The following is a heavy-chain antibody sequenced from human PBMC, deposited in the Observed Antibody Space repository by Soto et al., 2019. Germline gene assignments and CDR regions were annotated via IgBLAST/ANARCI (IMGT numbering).Heavy chain of an antibody. CDR2: ISAYNGNT. Sequence: QVQLVQSGAEVKKPGASVKVSCKASGYTFTSYGISWVRQAPGQGLEWMGWISAYNGNTNYAQKLQGRVTMTTDTTTRTAYRELRSRRSDDTAVYYGARAGGDYYDSSGYYPQGYWGQGTLVTVSS. CDR3: ARAGGDYYDSSGYYPQGY. CDR1: GYTFTSYG. D-gene: IGHD3-22*01. V-gene: IGHV1-18*01. J-gene: IGHJ4*02.